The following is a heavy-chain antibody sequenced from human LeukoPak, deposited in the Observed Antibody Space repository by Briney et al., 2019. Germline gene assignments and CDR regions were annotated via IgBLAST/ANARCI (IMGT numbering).Heavy chain of an antibody. Sequence: PGGSLRLSCVASGFTFSTYDMNWVRQAPGKGLEWVSYISASSTIKNYADSVKGRFTVSRDEGKNSMYLQMNSLRDEDTAVYYCARDAGSSWYWGALDMWGQGTVVIVSS. J-gene: IGHJ3*02. CDR2: ISASSTIK. D-gene: IGHD6-13*01. V-gene: IGHV3-48*02. CDR3: ARDAGSSWYWGALDM. CDR1: GFTFSTYD.